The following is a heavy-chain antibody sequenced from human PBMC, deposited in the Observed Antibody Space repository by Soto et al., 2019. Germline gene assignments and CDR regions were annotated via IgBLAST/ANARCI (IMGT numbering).Heavy chain of an antibody. CDR3: ARDTYYYDSSCCLLLDGMDF. Sequence: GASVKGSCKASGYTFTSYGICWVRQAPVQGLEWMGWTSAYNGNTNYAQKLQGRVTMTTDTSTSTAYMELRSLRSDDTAVYYCARDTYYYDSSCCLLLDGMDFWGQGTTVTVSS. CDR2: TSAYNGNT. J-gene: IGHJ6*02. V-gene: IGHV1-18*01. CDR1: GYTFTSYG. D-gene: IGHD3-22*01.